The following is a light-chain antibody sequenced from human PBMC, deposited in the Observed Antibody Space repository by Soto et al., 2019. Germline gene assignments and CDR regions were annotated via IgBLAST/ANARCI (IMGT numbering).Light chain of an antibody. CDR2: EAS. CDR3: ELRTNGTTSS. CDR1: QNVRSY. Sequence: EIVLTQAPATPYLSPGERATIACRASQNVRSYLAWYQQTPGQAPRLLSHEASSRATGIPDRVSGSGSGTDFTLTISSLEPEDSAVFYCELRTNGTTSSSGQVTRLEIQ. J-gene: IGKJ5*01. V-gene: IGKV3-11*01.